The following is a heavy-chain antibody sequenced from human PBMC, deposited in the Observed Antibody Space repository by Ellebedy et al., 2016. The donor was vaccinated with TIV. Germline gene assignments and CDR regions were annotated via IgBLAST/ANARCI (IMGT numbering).Heavy chain of an antibody. D-gene: IGHD5-18*01. CDR3: ARESTAMALYYYYYGMDV. Sequence: GESLKISCAASGFTFSGYSMNWVRQAPGKGLEWVSSISSSSSYIYYADSVKGRFTISRDNAKNSLYLQMNSLRAEDTAVYYCARESTAMALYYYYYGMDVWGQGTTVTVSS. V-gene: IGHV3-21*01. CDR1: GFTFSGYS. CDR2: ISSSSSYI. J-gene: IGHJ6*02.